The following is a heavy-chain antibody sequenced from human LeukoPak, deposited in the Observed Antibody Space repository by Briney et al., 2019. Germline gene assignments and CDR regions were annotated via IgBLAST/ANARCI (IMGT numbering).Heavy chain of an antibody. CDR2: IKQDGSEK. CDR3: ARAYSTSTWGVYYGMDV. Sequence: SGGSLRLSCAASGFTFSSYWMSWVRQAPGKGLEWVANIKQDGSEKYYVDSVKGRFTISRDNAKNSLYLQMNSLRAEDTAVYYCARAYSTSTWGVYYGMDVWGQGTTVTVPS. D-gene: IGHD6-6*01. J-gene: IGHJ6*02. V-gene: IGHV3-7*01. CDR1: GFTFSSYW.